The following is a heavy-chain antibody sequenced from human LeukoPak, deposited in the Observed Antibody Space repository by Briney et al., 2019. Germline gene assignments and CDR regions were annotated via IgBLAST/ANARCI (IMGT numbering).Heavy chain of an antibody. CDR2: INPSGGST. CDR3: AREGTFDYGDYVPSRAPLNPPHNWFDP. V-gene: IGHV1-46*01. CDR1: GYTFTSYY. Sequence: ASVKVSCKASGYTFTSYYMHWVRQAPGQGLEWMGIINPSGGSTSYAQKFQGRVTMTRDTSTSTVYMELSSLRSEDTAVYYCAREGTFDYGDYVPSRAPLNPPHNWFDPWGQGTLVTVSS. J-gene: IGHJ5*02. D-gene: IGHD4-17*01.